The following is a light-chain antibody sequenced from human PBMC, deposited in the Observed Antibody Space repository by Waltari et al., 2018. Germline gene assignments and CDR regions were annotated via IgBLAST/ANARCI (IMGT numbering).Light chain of an antibody. J-gene: IGLJ3*02. CDR2: EVA. CDR3: CSYAASSTWV. Sequence: QSALTQPAAVSGSPGQSITLPCTGTSRDVGNYNLVSWYQQHPGKAPKLMIYEVATGPSGVSNRFSGSKSGNTASLTISGLQAEDEADYYCCSYAASSTWVFGGGTKLTVL. V-gene: IGLV2-23*02. CDR1: SRDVGNYNL.